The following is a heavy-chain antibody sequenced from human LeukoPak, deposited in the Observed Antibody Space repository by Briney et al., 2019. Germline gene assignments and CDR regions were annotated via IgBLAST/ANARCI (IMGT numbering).Heavy chain of an antibody. CDR3: ARGDYDILTGYLGFYY. Sequence: SETLSLTCTVSGGSISSYYWSWIRQPAGKGLEWIGRIYTSGSTNYNPSLKSRVTMSVDTSKNQFSLKLSSVTAADTAVYYCARGDYDILTGYLGFYYWGRGTLVTVSS. CDR1: GGSISSYY. CDR2: IYTSGST. D-gene: IGHD3-9*01. J-gene: IGHJ4*02. V-gene: IGHV4-4*07.